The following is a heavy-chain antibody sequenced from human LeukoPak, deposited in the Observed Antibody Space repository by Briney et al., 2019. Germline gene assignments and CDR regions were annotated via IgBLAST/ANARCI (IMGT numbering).Heavy chain of an antibody. V-gene: IGHV3-23*01. CDR2: ISGSGPST. Sequence: GGSLRLSCVASGFTFNNYAMSWVRQAPGKGLEWVSSISGSGPSTDYTDAVEGRFIISRDKSKNTLHLQMNSLRAEDTALYYCARLPTFYYDSSGYHYDCWGQGTLVTVSS. D-gene: IGHD3-22*01. J-gene: IGHJ4*02. CDR3: ARLPTFYYDSSGYHYDC. CDR1: GFTFNNYA.